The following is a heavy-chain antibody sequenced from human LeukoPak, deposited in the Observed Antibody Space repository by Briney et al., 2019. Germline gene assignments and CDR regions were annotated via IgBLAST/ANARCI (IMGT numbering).Heavy chain of an antibody. Sequence: GGSLRLSCAASGLTFGSYAMHWVRQAPGRRLEWVAGISYDGTNKYYADSVKGRFTISRDNSKNTLYLQMNSPRTDDTAVYYCARESPPCGEDCYFDYWGQGTLVTVSS. J-gene: IGHJ4*02. CDR3: ARESPPCGEDCYFDY. D-gene: IGHD2-21*02. CDR1: GLTFGSYA. CDR2: ISYDGTNK. V-gene: IGHV3-30-3*01.